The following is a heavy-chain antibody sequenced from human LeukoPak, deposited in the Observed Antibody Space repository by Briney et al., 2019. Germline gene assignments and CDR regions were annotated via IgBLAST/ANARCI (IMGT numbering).Heavy chain of an antibody. V-gene: IGHV3-48*02. Sequence: GGSLRLSCAASGFTFSSYSMNWVRQAPGKGLEWVSYIRSSGSTIYYADSVKGRFTISRDNAKNSLSLQMNSLRDEDTAVYYCARRSSGGLYYFDYWGQGTLVTVSS. J-gene: IGHJ4*02. CDR1: GFTFSSYS. CDR2: IRSSGSTI. CDR3: ARRSSGGLYYFDY. D-gene: IGHD3-10*01.